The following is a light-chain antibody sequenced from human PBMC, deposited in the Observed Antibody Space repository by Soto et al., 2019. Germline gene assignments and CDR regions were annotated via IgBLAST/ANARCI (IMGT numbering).Light chain of an antibody. CDR1: QSLSGSR. Sequence: EIVLTQSPATLSLSPGERATLSCRASQSLSGSRLAWYQQKPGLGPRVLVYGASSRAHGIPDRFSGSGSGTDFTLTISRLEPEDFAVYYCQQYSNLPLTFGGGTKVDVK. J-gene: IGKJ4*01. V-gene: IGKV3-20*01. CDR3: QQYSNLPLT. CDR2: GAS.